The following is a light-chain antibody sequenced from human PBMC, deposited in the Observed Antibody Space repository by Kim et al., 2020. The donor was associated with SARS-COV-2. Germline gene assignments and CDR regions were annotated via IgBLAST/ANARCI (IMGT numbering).Light chain of an antibody. J-gene: IGKJ5*01. CDR3: QKYNSAPIT. CDR2: AAT. V-gene: IGKV1-27*01. Sequence: GSVRDRVTITGQASQAIGNYLAWYKQRPGKPPKLLIFAATTLQSGVPSRFSVVTSGTSFTLIISSLQPEDVATYFCQKYNSAPITFGQGTRLEIK. CDR1: QAIGNY.